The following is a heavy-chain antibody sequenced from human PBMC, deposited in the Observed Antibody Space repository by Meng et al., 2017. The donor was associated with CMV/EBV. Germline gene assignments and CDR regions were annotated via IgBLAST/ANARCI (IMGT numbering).Heavy chain of an antibody. J-gene: IGHJ3*02. CDR1: GGSISSGDYY. CDR2: IYYSGST. Sequence: LRLSCTVSGGSISSGDYYWSWIRQPPGKGLEWIGYIYYSGSTYYNPSLKSRVTISVDTSKNQFSLKLSSVTAADTAVYYCARVPIVVVPAAILVGAFEIWGQGTMVTVSS. D-gene: IGHD2-2*02. V-gene: IGHV4-30-4*08. CDR3: ARVPIVVVPAAILVGAFEI.